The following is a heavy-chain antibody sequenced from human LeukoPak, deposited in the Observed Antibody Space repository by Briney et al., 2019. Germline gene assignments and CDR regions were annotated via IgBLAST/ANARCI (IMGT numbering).Heavy chain of an antibody. CDR3: ARAGGYCSSTSCDGYWFDP. CDR2: IYHSGST. D-gene: IGHD2-2*01. V-gene: IGHV4-30-2*01. CDR1: GGSISSGGYS. Sequence: SETLSLTCAVSGGSISSGGYSWSWIRQPPGKGLEWIGYIYHSGSTYYNPSLKSRVTISVDRSKNQFSLKLNSVTAADTAVYYCARAGGYCSSTSCDGYWFDPWGQGTLVTVSS. J-gene: IGHJ5*02.